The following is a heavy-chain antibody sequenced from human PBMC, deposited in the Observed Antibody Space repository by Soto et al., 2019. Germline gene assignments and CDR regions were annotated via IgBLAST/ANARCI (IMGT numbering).Heavy chain of an antibody. D-gene: IGHD3-10*01. CDR1: GGTFSSYA. J-gene: IGHJ5*02. CDR2: IIPFFDTA. V-gene: IGHV1-69*13. Sequence: GASVKVSCKASGGTFSSYAFSWVRQAPGQGLEWMGDIIPFFDTADYAQKFQGRVTITADESTAYMELSSLRSEDTAVYYSARRRRYGSGSYYWNNYFDPWGQGTPVTVSS. CDR3: ARRRRYGSGSYYWNNYFDP.